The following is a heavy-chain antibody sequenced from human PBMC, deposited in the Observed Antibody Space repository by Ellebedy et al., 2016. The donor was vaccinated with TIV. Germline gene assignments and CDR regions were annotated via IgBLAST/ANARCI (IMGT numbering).Heavy chain of an antibody. CDR3: PWVRSSPN. D-gene: IGHD2-2*01. J-gene: IGHJ1*01. V-gene: IGHV3-30*04. CDR2: ISHDGRSQ. Sequence: GGSLRLXXAASGITLGGYALHWVREAPGKGLEWVAVISHDGRSQYHADSVKGRFTISRDDSKNTLYLQMNSLRVEDTAIYYCPWVRSSPNWGQGTLVTVSS. CDR1: GITLGGYA.